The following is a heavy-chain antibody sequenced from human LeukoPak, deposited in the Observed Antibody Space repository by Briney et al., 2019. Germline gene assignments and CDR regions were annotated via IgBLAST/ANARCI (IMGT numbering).Heavy chain of an antibody. CDR3: ANLYSSGWYVIDY. CDR1: DLSFKNVW. CDR2: ISSKSDGGTT. J-gene: IGHJ4*02. D-gene: IGHD6-19*01. Sequence: GGSLRLSCSASDLSFKNVWMSWVRQAPGKGLEWVGRISSKSDGGTTDYAAPVKGRFTISRDDSTNTLSLQMSSLKAEDTAVYYYANLYSSGWYVIDYWGQGTLVTVSS. V-gene: IGHV3-15*01.